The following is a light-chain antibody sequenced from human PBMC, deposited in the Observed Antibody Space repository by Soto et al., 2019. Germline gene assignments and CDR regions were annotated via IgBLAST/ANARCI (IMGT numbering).Light chain of an antibody. J-gene: IGLJ2*01. Sequence: QSVLTQPASVSGSPGQSITISCTGTTSDIGAYNYVSWYQQHPDKAPKLMIYEVTNRPSGVSNRFSGSKSGNTASLTISGLQAEDEADYYCTSFTVTSAPVVFGGGTKLTVL. CDR3: TSFTVTSAPVV. CDR2: EVT. V-gene: IGLV2-14*01. CDR1: TSDIGAYNY.